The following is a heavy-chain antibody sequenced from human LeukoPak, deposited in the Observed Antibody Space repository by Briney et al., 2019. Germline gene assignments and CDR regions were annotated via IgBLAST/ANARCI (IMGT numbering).Heavy chain of an antibody. CDR3: ARDRGVTTRPRGYSDS. CDR2: ISSGSGTI. V-gene: IGHV3-48*02. Sequence: PGGSLRLSCSASGFTFSRYTMNWVRQAPGKGLEWVSYISSGSGTIDYADSVKGRFTISRDNAKDSLYLQMSSLRDEDTAVYYCARDRGVTTRPRGYSDSWGQGTLVTVSS. CDR1: GFTFSRYT. D-gene: IGHD1-1*01. J-gene: IGHJ4*02.